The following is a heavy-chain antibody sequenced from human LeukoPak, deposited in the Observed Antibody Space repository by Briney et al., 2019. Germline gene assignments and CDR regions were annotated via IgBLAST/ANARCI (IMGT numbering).Heavy chain of an antibody. J-gene: IGHJ6*02. CDR2: IHSGVNI. V-gene: IGHV3-53*01. CDR1: GLSVSDNY. Sequence: PGGSLRLSCAASGLSVSDNYMSWVRQAPGKGLEWVSIIHSGVNIYYADSVKGRFTISRDNSQNTLYLQMNSLRAEDTAVYYCARDRGYAMDVWGQGTTVTVSS. CDR3: ARDRGYAMDV. D-gene: IGHD1-1*01.